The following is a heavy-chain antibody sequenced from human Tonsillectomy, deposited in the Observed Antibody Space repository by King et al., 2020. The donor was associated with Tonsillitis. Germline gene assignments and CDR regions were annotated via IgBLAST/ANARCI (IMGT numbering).Heavy chain of an antibody. CDR3: ARLAXSXXYFDWFASPFXAXDI. CDR1: GGSISSSSYY. V-gene: IGHV4-39*01. D-gene: IGHD3-9*01. J-gene: IGHJ3*02. CDR2: IYYSGST. Sequence: QLQESGPGLVKPSETLSLTCTVSGGSISSSSYYWGWIRQPPGKGLEWIGSIYYSGSTYYNPSLKSRVTISVDTSKNQFSLKLSSVTAADTAVYYCARLAXSXXYFDWFASPFXAXDIWGQGTMVTVSS.